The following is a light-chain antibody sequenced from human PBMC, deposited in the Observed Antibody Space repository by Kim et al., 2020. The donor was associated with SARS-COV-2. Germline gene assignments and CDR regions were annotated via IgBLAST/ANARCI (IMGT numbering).Light chain of an antibody. J-gene: IGLJ1*01. CDR1: RSNIGAGYD. CDR2: GNT. CDR3: QSYDHSLSDV. Sequence: GEGVIISCTGSRSNIGAGYDVHWYQQLPGTAPKLLIYGNTNRPSGVPDRFSGSRSGTSASLAITGLQAEDEAHYYCQSYDHSLSDVFGTGTKVTVL. V-gene: IGLV1-40*01.